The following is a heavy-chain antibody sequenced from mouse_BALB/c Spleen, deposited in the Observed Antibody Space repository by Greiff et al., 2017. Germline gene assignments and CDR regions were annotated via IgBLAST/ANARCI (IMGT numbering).Heavy chain of an antibody. J-gene: IGHJ4*01. Sequence: DVKLVESGGGLVKPGGSLKLSCAASGFTFSDYYMYWVRQTPEKRLEWVATISDGGSYTYYPDSVKGRFTISRDNAKNNLYLQMSSLKSEDTAMYYCARDRDAAMDYWGQGTSVTVSS. CDR1: GFTFSDYY. V-gene: IGHV5-4*02. CDR2: ISDGGSYT. CDR3: ARDRDAAMDY.